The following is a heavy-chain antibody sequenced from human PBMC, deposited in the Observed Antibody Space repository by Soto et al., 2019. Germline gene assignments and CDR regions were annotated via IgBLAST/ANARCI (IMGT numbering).Heavy chain of an antibody. Sequence: ASVKVSCKASGYTFTSYAMHWVRQAPGQRLEWMGWINAGNGNTKYSQKFQGRVTITRDTSASTAYMELSSLRSEDTAVYYCARVRLSSGYTYAFDIWXQGXMLXVSS. CDR3: ARVRLSSGYTYAFDI. CDR1: GYTFTSYA. CDR2: INAGNGNT. J-gene: IGHJ3*02. V-gene: IGHV1-3*01. D-gene: IGHD6-19*01.